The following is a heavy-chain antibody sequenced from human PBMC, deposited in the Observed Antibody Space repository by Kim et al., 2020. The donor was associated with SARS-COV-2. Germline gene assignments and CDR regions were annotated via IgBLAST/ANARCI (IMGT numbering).Heavy chain of an antibody. CDR1: GGSFSGYY. J-gene: IGHJ3*02. D-gene: IGHD3-22*01. CDR3: ARCGPQSPRRRYYYDSSGYYIDAFDI. V-gene: IGHV4-34*01. Sequence: SETLSLTCAVYGGSFSGYYWSWIRQPPGKGLEWIGEINHSGSTNYNPSLKSRVTISVDTSKNQFSLKLSSVTAADTAVYYCARCGPQSPRRRYYYDSSGYYIDAFDIWGHGTMVTVSS. CDR2: INHSGST.